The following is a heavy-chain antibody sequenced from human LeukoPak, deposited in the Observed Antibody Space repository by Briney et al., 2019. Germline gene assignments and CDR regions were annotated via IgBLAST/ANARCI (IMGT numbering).Heavy chain of an antibody. CDR1: GYTFTIYY. D-gene: IGHD2-15*01. Sequence: ASVKVSCKASGYTFTIYYIHWVRQAPGQGLEWMGWMNPNSGNTGYAQKFQGRVTMTRNTSISTAYMELSSLRSEDTAVYYCARGRKLPKTKKNYYYYYYMDVWDKGTTVTISS. J-gene: IGHJ6*03. CDR3: ARGRKLPKTKKNYYYYYYMDV. CDR2: MNPNSGNT. V-gene: IGHV1-8*02.